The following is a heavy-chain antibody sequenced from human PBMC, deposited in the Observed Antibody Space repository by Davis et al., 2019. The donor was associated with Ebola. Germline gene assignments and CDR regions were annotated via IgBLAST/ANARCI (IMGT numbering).Heavy chain of an antibody. V-gene: IGHV4-31*03. Sequence: SETLSLTCTVSGGSFSSGGYYWSWIRQHPGKGLEWIGYIYYSGSTYYNPSLKSRVTISGDMSRNQFSLTLNSVTAADTAMYYCATTPRYTNYGGYFDNWGQGNLVTVSS. J-gene: IGHJ4*02. CDR2: IYYSGST. CDR3: ATTPRYTNYGGYFDN. CDR1: GGSFSSGGYY. D-gene: IGHD4-23*01.